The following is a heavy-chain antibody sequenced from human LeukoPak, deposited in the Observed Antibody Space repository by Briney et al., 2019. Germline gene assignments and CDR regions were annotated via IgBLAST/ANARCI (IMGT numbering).Heavy chain of an antibody. V-gene: IGHV3-30*02. CDR2: IRYDGSNK. CDR1: GFIFSDYG. D-gene: IGHD6-25*01. CDR3: AKRRSWSSVVYYYYGMDV. J-gene: IGHJ6*02. Sequence: PGGPLRLSCAASGFIFSDYGMHGVRQTPGKGVEGVAYIRYDGSNKYYADSLKRRFTISRDNSMNMLYLQMNSLKADDTAVYYCAKRRSWSSVVYYYYGMDVWGQGTAVTVSS.